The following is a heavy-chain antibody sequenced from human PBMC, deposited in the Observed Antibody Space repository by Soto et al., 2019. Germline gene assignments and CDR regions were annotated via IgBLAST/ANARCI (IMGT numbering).Heavy chain of an antibody. D-gene: IGHD3-16*01. J-gene: IGHJ4*02. CDR3: ARWGTTGGLDV. V-gene: IGHV3-33*05. CDR1: GFTFRSYV. Sequence: ESGGGVVQPGTSLRLSCVGSGFTFRSYVKHWVRQAPGKGLEWVALTSYDGSNNFYGDSVKGRFTISRHNSRNTVELQMDSLRFEDTALYYCARWGTTGGLDVWGQGTLVSVSS. CDR2: TSYDGSNN.